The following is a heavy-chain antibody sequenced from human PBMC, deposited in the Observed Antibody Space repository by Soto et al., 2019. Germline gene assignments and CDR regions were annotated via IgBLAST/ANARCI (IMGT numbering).Heavy chain of an antibody. CDR1: GYTFTSYY. V-gene: IGHV1-46*01. Sequence: ASVKVSCKASGYTFTSYYIHWVRQAPGQGLEWMAIINPSGGSTNYAQKFQGRVTVTRDTSTSIVYMELSSLRSEDTAVYYCARELIGGDYWGQGTLVTVSS. CDR3: ARELIGGDY. CDR2: INPSGGST. J-gene: IGHJ4*02. D-gene: IGHD3-3*01.